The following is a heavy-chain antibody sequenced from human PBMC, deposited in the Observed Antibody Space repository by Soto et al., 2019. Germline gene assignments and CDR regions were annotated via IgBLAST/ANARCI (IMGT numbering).Heavy chain of an antibody. J-gene: IGHJ4*02. V-gene: IGHV3-64D*06. CDR1: GFTFSTYT. CDR2: ISSNGAST. CDR3: VKAEAWTKFDY. Sequence: GGSLRLSCSASGFTFSTYTMHWIRQAPGKGLEYVSAISSNGASTYYADSVKGRFTISRDNSKNTLYLQMSSLRAEDTAVYYCVKAEAWTKFDYWGQGTLVTVSS. D-gene: IGHD5-12*01.